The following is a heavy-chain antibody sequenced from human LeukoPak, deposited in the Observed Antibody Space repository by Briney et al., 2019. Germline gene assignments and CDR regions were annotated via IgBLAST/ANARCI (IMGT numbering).Heavy chain of an antibody. CDR1: GFTFSNYG. V-gene: IGHV3-23*01. D-gene: IGHD4/OR15-4a*01. CDR3: AKGHSDYGTGFDC. Sequence: QPGRSLRLSCAGAGFTFSNYGMHWVRQAPGKGLESVLVISGTGDKTYYADSVKGRFTISRDNSQNTLYLQMSSLRAEDTAVYYCAKGHSDYGTGFDCWGQGTLVTVAS. J-gene: IGHJ4*02. CDR2: ISGTGDKT.